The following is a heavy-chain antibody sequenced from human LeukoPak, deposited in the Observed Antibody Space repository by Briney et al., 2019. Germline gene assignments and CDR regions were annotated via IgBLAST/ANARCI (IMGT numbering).Heavy chain of an antibody. J-gene: IGHJ6*02. CDR1: GYTFTSYG. V-gene: IGHV1-18*01. CDR2: ISAYNGNT. D-gene: IGHD5-24*01. Sequence: ASVKVSCKASGYTFTSYGISWARQAPGQGLEWMGWISAYNGNTNYAQKLQGRVTMTTDTSTSTAYMELRSLRSDDTAVYYCARVDRDGFRTRNYGMDVWGQGTTVTVSS. CDR3: ARVDRDGFRTRNYGMDV.